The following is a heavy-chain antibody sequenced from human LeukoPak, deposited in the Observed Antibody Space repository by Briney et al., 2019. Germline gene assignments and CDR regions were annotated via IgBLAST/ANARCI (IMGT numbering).Heavy chain of an antibody. J-gene: IGHJ6*03. CDR1: GYTFTGYY. Sequence: GGSVKVSCKASGYTFTGYYMHWVRQAPGQGLEWMGWINPNSGGTNYAQKFQGRVTMTRDTSISTAYMELSRLTSDDTAVYSCARGVTARGFYYYMDIWGKGTTVTISS. CDR3: ARGVTARGFYYYMDI. CDR2: INPNSGGT. V-gene: IGHV1-2*02. D-gene: IGHD2-21*02.